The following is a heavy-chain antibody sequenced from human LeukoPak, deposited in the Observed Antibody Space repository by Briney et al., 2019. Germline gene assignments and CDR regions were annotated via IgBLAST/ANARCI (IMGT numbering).Heavy chain of an antibody. J-gene: IGHJ4*02. Sequence: ASVKVSCKASGYTFTGYYMHWVRQAPGQGLEWMGWINPNSGGTNYAQKFQGRVTMTRDTSISTAYMELSRLRSDDTAVYYCARDVAWDIVVVISQEYHFDYWGQGTLVTVSS. CDR2: INPNSGGT. V-gene: IGHV1-2*02. D-gene: IGHD2-2*01. CDR1: GYTFTGYY. CDR3: ARDVAWDIVVVISQEYHFDY.